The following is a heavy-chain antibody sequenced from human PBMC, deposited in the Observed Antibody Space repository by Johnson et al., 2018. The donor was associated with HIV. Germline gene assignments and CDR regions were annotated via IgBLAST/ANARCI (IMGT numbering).Heavy chain of an antibody. J-gene: IGHJ3*02. V-gene: IGHV3-66*02. CDR3: AKDRSGSAGAFDI. CDR2: IYSGGST. Sequence: EKLVESGGGLVLPGGSLRLSCAASGFTVSSNYMSWVRQAPGKGLEWVSVIYSGGSTYYADSVKGRFTISRDNSKNTLYLQMNSLRAEDTAVYYCAKDRSGSAGAFDIWGQGTMVTVSS. CDR1: GFTVSSNY. D-gene: IGHD1-26*01.